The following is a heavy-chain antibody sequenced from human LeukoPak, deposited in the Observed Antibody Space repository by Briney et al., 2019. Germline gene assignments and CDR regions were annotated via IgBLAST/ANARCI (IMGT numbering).Heavy chain of an antibody. CDR1: GYTFTSYG. CDR3: ASLSVGSYYYYGMDV. D-gene: IGHD1-26*01. CDR2: IIPIFGTA. V-gene: IGHV1-69*13. Sequence: GASVKVSCKASGYTFTSYGISWVRQAPGQGLEWMGGIIPIFGTANYAQKFQGRVTITADESTSTAYMGLSSLRSEDTAVYYCASLSVGSYYYYGMDVWGQGTTVTVSS. J-gene: IGHJ6*02.